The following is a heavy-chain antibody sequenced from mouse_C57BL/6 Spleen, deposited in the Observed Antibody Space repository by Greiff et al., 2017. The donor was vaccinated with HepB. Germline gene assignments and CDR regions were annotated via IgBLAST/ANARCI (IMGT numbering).Heavy chain of an antibody. Sequence: QVQLQQPGAELVKPGASVKLSCKASGYTFTSYWMQWVKQRPGQGLEWIGEIDPSDSYTNYNQKFKGKATLTVDTSSSTAYMQISSLTSEDSAVYYCAAYTNPGAYWGQGTLVTVSA. CDR2: IDPSDSYT. D-gene: IGHD6-5*01. CDR1: GYTFTSYW. J-gene: IGHJ3*01. V-gene: IGHV1-50*01. CDR3: AAYTNPGAY.